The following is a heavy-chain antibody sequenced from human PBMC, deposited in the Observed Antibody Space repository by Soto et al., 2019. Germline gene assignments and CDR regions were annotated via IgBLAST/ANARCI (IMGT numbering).Heavy chain of an antibody. J-gene: IGHJ6*02. CDR1: GFPFSSYT. CDR2: ITTGGSRNI. V-gene: IGHV3-21*06. D-gene: IGHD3-3*01. Sequence: GGSLRLSCSASGFPFSSYTMYWVRQAPGKGLEWVSSITTGGSRNIFYADLVKGRFTTSRDNANNILYLQMNNLRVEDTAVYYCARDDPIFGAIPRMDIWGQGTTVTVYS. CDR3: ARDDPIFGAIPRMDI.